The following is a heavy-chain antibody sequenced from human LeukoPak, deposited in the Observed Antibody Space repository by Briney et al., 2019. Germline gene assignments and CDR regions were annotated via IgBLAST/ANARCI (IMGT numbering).Heavy chain of an antibody. V-gene: IGHV1-69*13. D-gene: IGHD5-18*01. Sequence: GASVKVSCKASGGTFSRYAISWVRQAPGQGLEWMGGIIPIFGTANYAQKFQGRVTITADESTSTAYMELSSLRSEDTAVYYCATADVDTAMVIAFDIWGQGTMVTVSS. CDR2: IIPIFGTA. CDR1: GGTFSRYA. J-gene: IGHJ3*02. CDR3: ATADVDTAMVIAFDI.